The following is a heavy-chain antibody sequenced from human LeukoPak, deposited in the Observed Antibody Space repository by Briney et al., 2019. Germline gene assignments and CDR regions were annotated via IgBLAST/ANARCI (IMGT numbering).Heavy chain of an antibody. CDR1: GFTFSGYG. J-gene: IGHJ4*02. D-gene: IGHD3-22*01. CDR2: ISSSSSTI. V-gene: IGHV3-48*01. CDR3: ARDWKTYYYDSSGYTFDY. Sequence: GGTLRLSCAASGFTFSGYGMNWVRQAPGKGLEWVSHISSSSSTIYYADSVKGRFTISRDNAKNSLYLQMNSLRAEDTAVYYCARDWKTYYYDSSGYTFDYWGQGTLVTVSS.